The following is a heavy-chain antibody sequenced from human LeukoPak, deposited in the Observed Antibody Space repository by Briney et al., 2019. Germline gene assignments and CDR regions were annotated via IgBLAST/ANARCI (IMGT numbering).Heavy chain of an antibody. D-gene: IGHD6-19*01. CDR2: INHSGST. V-gene: IGHV4-34*01. CDR3: ARAPSLYSSVTSHFDY. J-gene: IGHJ4*02. Sequence: PSETLSLTCAVYGGSFSGYYWSWIRQPPGKGLEWIGEINHSGSTNYNPSLKSRVTMSVDTSKNQFSLKLSSVTAADTAVYYCARAPSLYSSVTSHFDYWGQGTLVTVSS. CDR1: GGSFSGYY.